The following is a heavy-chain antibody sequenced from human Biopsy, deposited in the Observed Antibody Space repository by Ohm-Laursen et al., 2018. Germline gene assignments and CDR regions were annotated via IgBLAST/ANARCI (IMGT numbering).Heavy chain of an antibody. CDR1: GGSISNLY. D-gene: IGHD1-26*01. V-gene: IGHV4-59*08. Sequence: SDTLSLTCNVSGGSISNLYWSWIRQPPGKGLEWIGYIYYTGSTNYNPPLKSRVTISVDTSMNHLSLRLTSVTAADTAVYYCARHAPSYSGSYWRYFDLWGRGTLVTVSS. J-gene: IGHJ2*01. CDR2: IYYTGST. CDR3: ARHAPSYSGSYWRYFDL.